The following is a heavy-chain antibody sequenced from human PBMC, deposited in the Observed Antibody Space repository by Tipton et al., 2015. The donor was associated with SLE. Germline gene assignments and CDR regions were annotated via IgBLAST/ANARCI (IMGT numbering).Heavy chain of an antibody. CDR3: AKGVRFLERGFDY. V-gene: IGHV3-23*01. CDR2: ISGGGGST. J-gene: IGHJ4*02. Sequence: SLRLSCAASGFTFSSYAMSWVRQAPGKGLEWVSAISGGGGSTYYADSVKGRFTISRDNSKNTLYLQMNSLRAEDTAVYYCAKGVRFLERGFDYWGQGTLVTVSS. D-gene: IGHD3-3*01. CDR1: GFTFSSYA.